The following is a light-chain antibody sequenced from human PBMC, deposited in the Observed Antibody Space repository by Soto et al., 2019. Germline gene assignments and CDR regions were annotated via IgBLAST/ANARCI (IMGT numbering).Light chain of an antibody. CDR1: SSDVGSNNL. V-gene: IGLV2-23*01. J-gene: IGLJ3*02. CDR2: EDS. Sequence: QSALTQPASVSGSPGQSVTISCTGTSSDVGSNNLVSWYQQHPGKAPKIIISEDSKRPSGISNRFSGSKSGNTASLTISGLQAEDEADYYCCSYASGSTWVFGGGTKLTVL. CDR3: CSYASGSTWV.